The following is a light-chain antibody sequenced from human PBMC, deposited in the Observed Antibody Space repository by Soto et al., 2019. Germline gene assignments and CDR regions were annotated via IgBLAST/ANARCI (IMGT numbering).Light chain of an antibody. J-gene: IGKJ1*01. CDR3: QQYNTWPRRK. CDR2: GAS. Sequence: EILMTHSRSILSLSPVETATLSCRASQSVRSNLAWYQQKPGQAPRLLIYGASTRATGIPARFSGSGSGRELTLTISSLQSEDFVVYYCQQYNTWPRRKFGQGTKVDIK. CDR1: QSVRSN. V-gene: IGKV3-15*01.